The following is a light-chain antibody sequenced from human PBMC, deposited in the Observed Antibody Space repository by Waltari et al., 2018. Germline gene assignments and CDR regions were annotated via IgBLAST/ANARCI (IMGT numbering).Light chain of an antibody. V-gene: IGKV1-5*03. Sequence: IQMTQSPSTLSASVGDRVTITCRASQSIGGFLAWYQQKPGTAPKLLSYEASALESGVPSRFSGSESGAEFTLTINSVQPDDVATFYCQQYKSYPWTFGRGTKVEIK. CDR3: QQYKSYPWT. J-gene: IGKJ1*01. CDR1: QSIGGF. CDR2: EAS.